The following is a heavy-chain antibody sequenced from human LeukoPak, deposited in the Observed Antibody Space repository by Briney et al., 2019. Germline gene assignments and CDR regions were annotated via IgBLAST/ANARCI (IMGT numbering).Heavy chain of an antibody. D-gene: IGHD5-12*01. V-gene: IGHV4-61*10. J-gene: IGHJ4*02. CDR1: GDSISRGDYY. Sequence: SQTLSLTCTVSGDSISRGDYYWRWIRQPAGKGLVWHGYIYYSGSPNYTPSPKSRVTISVDTSKNQFSLKLNSVTVADTAVYYCAREGRSGYDFDYWGQGTLVTVSS. CDR2: IYYSGSP. CDR3: AREGRSGYDFDY.